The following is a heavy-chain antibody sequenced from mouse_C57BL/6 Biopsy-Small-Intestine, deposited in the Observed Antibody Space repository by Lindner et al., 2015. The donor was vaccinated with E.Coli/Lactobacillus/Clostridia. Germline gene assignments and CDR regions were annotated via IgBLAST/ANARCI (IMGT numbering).Heavy chain of an antibody. CDR3: ARNWGLVRGWYFDV. J-gene: IGHJ1*01. V-gene: IGHV2-4-1*01. CDR2: IWSDGST. D-gene: IGHD2-3*01. Sequence: VQLQESGPGLVAPSQSLSITCTVSGFSLTNYAVHWVRQSPGKGLEWLGVIWSDGSTDYNATFISRLSISKDNSKSQVFFKMNSLQADDTAIYYCARNWGLVRGWYFDVWGAGTTVTVSS. CDR1: GFSLTNYA.